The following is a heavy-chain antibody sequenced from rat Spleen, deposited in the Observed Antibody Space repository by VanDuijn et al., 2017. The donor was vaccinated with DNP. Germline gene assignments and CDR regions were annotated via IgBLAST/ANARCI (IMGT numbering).Heavy chain of an antibody. D-gene: IGHD1-11*01. J-gene: IGHJ2*01. CDR1: GVTFNDYY. CDR3: TREGATEADYFDY. Sequence: EVQLVESGGGLVQPGRSLKLSCAVSGVTFNDYYMAWVRQAPTKGLEWVASISYGGNNIYYRDSVRGRFTISRDNAHNTLYLQMTSVRSEDKATYYCTREGATEADYFDYWSQGVMVTVSS. V-gene: IGHV5-20*01. CDR2: ISYGGNNI.